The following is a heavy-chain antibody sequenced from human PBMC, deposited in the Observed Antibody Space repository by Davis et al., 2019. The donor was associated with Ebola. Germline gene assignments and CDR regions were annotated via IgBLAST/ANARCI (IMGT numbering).Heavy chain of an antibody. Sequence: PGGSLRLSCAASGFMFSNYGMHWVPQAPGKGLEWVAVISHDGDKGYYADSVEGRFTISRDNSKNTLFLQMNSLTAEDTAAYYCAKAAALHPLLWFGDGGAFDVWGQGTMVTVSS. V-gene: IGHV3-30*18. CDR2: ISHDGDKG. CDR1: GFMFSNYG. J-gene: IGHJ3*01. D-gene: IGHD3-10*01. CDR3: AKAAALHPLLWFGDGGAFDV.